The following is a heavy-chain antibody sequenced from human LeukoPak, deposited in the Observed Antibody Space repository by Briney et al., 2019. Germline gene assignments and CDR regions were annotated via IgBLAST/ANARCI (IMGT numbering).Heavy chain of an antibody. CDR2: INHSGST. CDR3: ARAGVRYYYDSSGYYYERDEGFDY. D-gene: IGHD3-22*01. CDR1: GGSFSGYY. V-gene: IGHV4-34*01. J-gene: IGHJ4*02. Sequence: SETLSLTCAVYGGSFSGYYWTWIRQPPGKGLEWIGEINHSGSTNYNPSLKSRFTISVDTSKNQFSLKLSSVTAADTAVYYCARAGVRYYYDSSGYYYERDEGFDYWGQGTLVTVSS.